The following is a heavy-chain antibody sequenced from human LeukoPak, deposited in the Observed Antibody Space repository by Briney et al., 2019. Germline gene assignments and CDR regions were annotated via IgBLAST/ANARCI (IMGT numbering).Heavy chain of an antibody. J-gene: IGHJ4*02. V-gene: IGHV3-11*03. D-gene: IGHD3-10*01. CDR3: TTHYRLGSHYNIFDH. CDR2: ISSSSSYT. CDR1: GFTFSDNY. Sequence: GGSLRLSCGASGFTFSDNYMSWIRQAPGKGLEWVSYISSSSSYTNYADSVKGRFTISRDNAKNSLYLQMNSLRAEDTAVYYCTTHYRLGSHYNIFDHWGQGTLVTVSS.